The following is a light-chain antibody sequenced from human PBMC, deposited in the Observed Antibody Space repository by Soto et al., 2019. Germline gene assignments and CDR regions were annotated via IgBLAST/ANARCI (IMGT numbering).Light chain of an antibody. CDR3: QSYDSSLSGSV. CDR1: SSNIGAGYD. J-gene: IGLJ2*01. CDR2: GNS. V-gene: IGLV1-40*01. Sequence: QSVLTQPPSVYGAPGQRVTISCTGSSSNIGAGYDVHWYQQLPGTAPKLLIYGNSNRPSGVPDRFSGSKSGTSASLAITGLKAEDEADYYCQSYDSSLSGSVFGGGTKVTVL.